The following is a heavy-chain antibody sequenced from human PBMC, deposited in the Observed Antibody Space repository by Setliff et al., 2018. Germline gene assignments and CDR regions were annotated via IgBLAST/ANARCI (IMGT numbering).Heavy chain of an antibody. J-gene: IGHJ4*02. CDR1: GFIFSMYK. CDR2: IKQDGSEK. D-gene: IGHD1-26*01. Sequence: LRLSGEASGFIFSMYKMSWVRQAPGKGLEWVANIKQDGSEKAYVDSVKGRFTISRDNAKKSLYPQMNSLRVEETAVYYCARHRGGSWELTDYWGQGTLVTVSS. V-gene: IGHV3-7*03. CDR3: ARHRGGSWELTDY.